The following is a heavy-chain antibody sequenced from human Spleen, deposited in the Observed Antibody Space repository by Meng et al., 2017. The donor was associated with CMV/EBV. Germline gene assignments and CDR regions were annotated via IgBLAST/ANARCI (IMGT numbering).Heavy chain of an antibody. CDR3: ARELKGTSWFDP. V-gene: IGHV3-21*01. J-gene: IGHJ5*02. Sequence: GGSLRLSCAASGFTFSNFRMNWVRQAPGKGLEWVSSISSSSSYIYYADSVKGRFTISRDNAKNSLFLQMNSLRAEDTAVYYCARELKGTSWFDPWGQGTLVTVSS. CDR2: ISSSSSYI. CDR1: GFTFSNFR. D-gene: IGHD3-10*01.